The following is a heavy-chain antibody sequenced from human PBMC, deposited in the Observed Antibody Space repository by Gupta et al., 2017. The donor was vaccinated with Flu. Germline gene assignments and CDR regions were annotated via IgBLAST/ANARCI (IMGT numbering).Heavy chain of an antibody. Sequence: QAQLVQSGAEVKKPGASVKVSSWASGFGLVNYYIRWVRQAPGQELEWMGWMKSDDGGTNYAQKFKGRVIMTRDRSITTVSLELSRLTSDDTAHYYCARGGGTTSGWHGMDVWGQGTTVIVS. CDR3: ARGGGTTSGWHGMDV. D-gene: IGHD1-26*01. CDR1: GFGLVNYY. V-gene: IGHV1-2*02. CDR2: MKSDDGGT. J-gene: IGHJ6*02.